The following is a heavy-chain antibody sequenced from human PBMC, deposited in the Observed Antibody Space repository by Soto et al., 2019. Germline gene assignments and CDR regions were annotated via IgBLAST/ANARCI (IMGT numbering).Heavy chain of an antibody. D-gene: IGHD3-10*01. CDR3: ARDETYYYGSGLDY. Sequence: GGSLRLSCAASGFTFSSYAMHWVRQAPGKGLEWVAVISYDGSNKYYADSVKGRFTISRDNSKNTLYLQMNSLRAEDTAVYYCARDETYYYGSGLDYWGQGTLVTVSS. CDR1: GFTFSSYA. V-gene: IGHV3-30-3*01. J-gene: IGHJ4*02. CDR2: ISYDGSNK.